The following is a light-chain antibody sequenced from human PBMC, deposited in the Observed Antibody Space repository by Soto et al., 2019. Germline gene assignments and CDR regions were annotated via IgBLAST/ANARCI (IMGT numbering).Light chain of an antibody. J-gene: IGLJ2*01. V-gene: IGLV2-14*03. Sequence: HSVLTQPASVSGSPGQSITISCTGTNSDIGYYNFVSWYQHHPGKAPKLMIYDVSNRPSGVSNRFSGSKSGNTASLTISGLQAEDEADYYCSSFTTSSALVFGGGTKLTVL. CDR3: SSFTTSSALV. CDR2: DVS. CDR1: NSDIGYYNF.